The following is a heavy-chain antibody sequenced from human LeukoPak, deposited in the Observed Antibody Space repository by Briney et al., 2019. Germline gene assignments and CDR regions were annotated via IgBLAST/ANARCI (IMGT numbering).Heavy chain of an antibody. J-gene: IGHJ4*02. D-gene: IGHD4-23*01. CDR2: ITPIFGTA. Sequence: SVKVSCKASGGTFRSNAISWVRQATGQGLEWMGGITPIFGTANYAQKFQGRVTITAVESMSTAYMELSSLRSEDTAVYYCARGWLAETTVVTPYNYWGQGTLVTVSS. CDR1: GGTFRSNA. V-gene: IGHV1-69*13. CDR3: ARGWLAETTVVTPYNY.